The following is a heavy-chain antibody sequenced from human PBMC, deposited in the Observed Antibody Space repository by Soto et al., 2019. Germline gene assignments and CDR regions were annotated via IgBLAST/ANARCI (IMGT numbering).Heavy chain of an antibody. D-gene: IGHD1-7*01. CDR1: GYSFTSYW. Sequence: PGESLKISCKGSGYSFTSYWISWVRQMPGKGLEWIVRIDPSDSYTNYSPSFQGHVTISADKSISTAYLQWSSLKASDTAMYYCARAPTGPTNPYHFNYGGQGTLVTVSS. CDR2: IDPSDSYT. J-gene: IGHJ4*02. V-gene: IGHV5-10-1*01. CDR3: ARAPTGPTNPYHFNY.